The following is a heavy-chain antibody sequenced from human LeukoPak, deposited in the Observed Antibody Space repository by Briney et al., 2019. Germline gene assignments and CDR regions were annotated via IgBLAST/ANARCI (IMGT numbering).Heavy chain of an antibody. CDR3: ASQPPGGYRYYFDY. CDR2: IKQDGSEK. D-gene: IGHD5-18*01. CDR1: GFTFSSYW. V-gene: IGHV3-7*01. J-gene: IGHJ4*02. Sequence: PGGSLRPSCAASGFTFSSYWMSWVRQAPGKGLEWVANIKQDGSEKYYVDSVKGRFTISRDNAKNSLYLQMNSLRAEDTAVYYCASQPPGGYRYYFDYWGQGTLVTVSS.